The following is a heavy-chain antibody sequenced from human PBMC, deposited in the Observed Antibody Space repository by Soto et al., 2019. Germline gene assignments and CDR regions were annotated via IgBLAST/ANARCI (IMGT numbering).Heavy chain of an antibody. Sequence: QVQLVQSGAEVKKPGSSVKVTCKASGGTFSSNAISWVRQAPGQGLEWMGGIIPIFGTAHYAQKFQGRVTNTVDESTRTASMELSTPRSEDTSVYYCATGGRGYSSAPRFYFELWGMGTLVTVSS. CDR3: ATGGRGYSSAPRFYFEL. CDR2: IIPIFGTA. V-gene: IGHV1-69*12. J-gene: IGHJ4*02. CDR1: GGTFSSNA. D-gene: IGHD5-18*01.